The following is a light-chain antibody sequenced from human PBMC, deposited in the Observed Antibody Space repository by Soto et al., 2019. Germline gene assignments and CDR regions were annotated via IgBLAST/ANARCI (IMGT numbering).Light chain of an antibody. Sequence: IRLTQSPTSLIASAGDRVTITCQASQYIGNYLNWYQQKSGEAPRLLITGASNLEPGVPARFSGSGSGADFTFIISVLQPEDVATYFCQQYDNIILTFGGGTKVEI. J-gene: IGKJ4*01. CDR1: QYIGNY. CDR2: GAS. V-gene: IGKV1-33*01. CDR3: QQYDNIILT.